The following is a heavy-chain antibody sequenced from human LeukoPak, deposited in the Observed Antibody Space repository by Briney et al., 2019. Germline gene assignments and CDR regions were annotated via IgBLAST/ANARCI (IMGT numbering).Heavy chain of an antibody. Sequence: PSETLSLTCTVSGGSISSGGYYWSWIRQHPGKGLEWIGYIYYSGSTYYNPSLKSRVTISVDTSKNQFSLKLSSVTAADTAVYYCARTCYDILTGYKYFDYWGQGTLVTVSS. CDR3: ARTCYDILTGYKYFDY. J-gene: IGHJ4*02. D-gene: IGHD3-9*01. CDR2: IYYSGST. CDR1: GGSISSGGYY. V-gene: IGHV4-31*03.